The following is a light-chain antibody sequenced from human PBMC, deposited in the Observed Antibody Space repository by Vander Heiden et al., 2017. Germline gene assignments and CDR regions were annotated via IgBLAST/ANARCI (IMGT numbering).Light chain of an antibody. V-gene: IGLV1-40*01. Sequence: QSVLPPLPSAPGAPAQSVTISCTRRSPNHGAGYELDWYQHLPGTAPTLLIYVNSNRPSGVPDRFSGSKSGTSASLAITGLQAEDEADYYCQSYDNRLSGVVFGGGTKLTVL. CDR2: VNS. CDR1: SPNHGAGYE. CDR3: QSYDNRLSGVV. J-gene: IGLJ2*01.